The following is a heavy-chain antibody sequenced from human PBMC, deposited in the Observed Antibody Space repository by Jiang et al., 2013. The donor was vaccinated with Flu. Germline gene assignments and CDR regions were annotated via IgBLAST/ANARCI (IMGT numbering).Heavy chain of an antibody. CDR2: ISYDGSNK. Sequence: QLLESGGGVVQPGRSLRLSCAASGFTFSSYAMHWVRQAPGKGLEWVAVISYDGSNKYYADSVKGRFTISRDNSKNTLYLQMNSLRAEDTAVYYCARGQLVLLWFGETYYFDYWGQGTLVTVSS. V-gene: IGHV3-30*01. D-gene: IGHD3-10*01. J-gene: IGHJ4*02. CDR3: ARGQLVLLWFGETYYFDY. CDR1: GFTFSSYA.